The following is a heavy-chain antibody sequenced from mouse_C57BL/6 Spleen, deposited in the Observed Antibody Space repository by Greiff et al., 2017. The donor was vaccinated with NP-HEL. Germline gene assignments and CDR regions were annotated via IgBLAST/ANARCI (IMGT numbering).Heavy chain of an antibody. J-gene: IGHJ3*01. V-gene: IGHV1-54*01. CDR3: ARRLFAY. Sequence: VKLMESGAELVRPGTSVKVSCKASGYAFTNYLIEWVKQRPGQGLEWIGVINPGSGGTNYNEKFKGKATLTADKSSSTAYMQLSSLTSDDSAVYFCARRLFAYWGQGTLVTVSA. CDR1: GYAFTNYL. CDR2: INPGSGGT.